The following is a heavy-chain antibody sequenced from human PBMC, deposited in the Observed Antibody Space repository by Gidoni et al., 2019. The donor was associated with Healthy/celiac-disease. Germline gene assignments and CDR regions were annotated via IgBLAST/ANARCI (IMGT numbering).Heavy chain of an antibody. D-gene: IGHD6-19*01. Sequence: EVQLVESGGGLVKPGGSLRLSCAASGFPFSSYSMNWVRQAPGKGLEWVSSISSSSSYIYYADSVKGRFTISRDNAKNSLYLQMNSLRAEDTAVYYCARGTIAVAVSFDYWGQGTLVTVSS. CDR1: GFPFSSYS. V-gene: IGHV3-21*01. CDR3: ARGTIAVAVSFDY. CDR2: ISSSSSYI. J-gene: IGHJ4*02.